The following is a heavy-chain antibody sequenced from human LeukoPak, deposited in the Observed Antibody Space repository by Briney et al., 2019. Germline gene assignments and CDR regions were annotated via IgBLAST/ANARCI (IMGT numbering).Heavy chain of an antibody. Sequence: GGSLRLSCAASGFTFSSYAMSWVRQAPGKGLEWVSGISSSGGSTYYADSVKGRFTISRDNSKSTLFLQMNSLRAEDTAVYYCAKNLNPLDSWGQGILVTVSS. V-gene: IGHV3-23*01. CDR2: ISSSGGST. CDR3: AKNLNPLDS. J-gene: IGHJ4*02. CDR1: GFTFSSYA.